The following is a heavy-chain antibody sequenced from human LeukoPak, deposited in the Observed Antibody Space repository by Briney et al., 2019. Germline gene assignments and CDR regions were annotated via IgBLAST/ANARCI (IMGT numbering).Heavy chain of an antibody. CDR3: AKTPYKYSSGWYYFDY. Sequence: GGSLRLSCAASGFTFDDYAMHWVRQAPGKGLEWVSGISWNSGSIGYADSVKGRFTISRDNAKNSLYLQMNSLRAEDTALYYSAKTPYKYSSGWYYFDYWGQGTLVTVSS. CDR2: ISWNSGSI. J-gene: IGHJ4*02. V-gene: IGHV3-9*01. D-gene: IGHD6-19*01. CDR1: GFTFDDYA.